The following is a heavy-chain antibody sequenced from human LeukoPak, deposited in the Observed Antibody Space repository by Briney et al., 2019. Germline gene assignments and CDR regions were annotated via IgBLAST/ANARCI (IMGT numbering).Heavy chain of an antibody. CDR2: ISTGSSYI. J-gene: IGHJ4*02. CDR3: ARDSTPYDSSGYCYDY. Sequence: GGSLRLSCAASGFTFSSYAMNWVRQAPGKGLEWVSSISTGSSYIYYADSVKGRFTISRENAKNSLYLQMNSLRAEDTAVYYCARDSTPYDSSGYCYDYWGQGTLVTVSS. D-gene: IGHD3-22*01. V-gene: IGHV3-21*01. CDR1: GFTFSSYA.